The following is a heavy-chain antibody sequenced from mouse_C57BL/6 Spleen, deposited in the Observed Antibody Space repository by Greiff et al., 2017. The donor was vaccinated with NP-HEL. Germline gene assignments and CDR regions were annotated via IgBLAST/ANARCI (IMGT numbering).Heavy chain of an antibody. V-gene: IGHV1-55*01. Sequence: QVQLQQPGAELVKPGASVKMSCKASGYTFTSYWITWVKQRPGQGLEWIGDIYPGSGSTNYNEKFKSKATLTVDTSSSTAYMQLSSLTSEDSAVYYCARWTSYGSSYRYCDVWGTGTTVTVSS. CDR3: ARWTSYGSSYRYCDV. D-gene: IGHD1-1*01. CDR1: GYTFTSYW. CDR2: IYPGSGST. J-gene: IGHJ1*03.